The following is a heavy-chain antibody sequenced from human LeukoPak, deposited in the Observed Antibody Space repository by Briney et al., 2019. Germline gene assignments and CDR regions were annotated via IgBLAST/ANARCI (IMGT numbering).Heavy chain of an antibody. CDR3: ARDRRGAYGDYATSY. D-gene: IGHD4-17*01. V-gene: IGHV1-18*01. J-gene: IGHJ4*02. CDR1: GYTFTNYG. CDR2: ISGYNGNT. Sequence: GASVKVSCKASGYTFTNYGISWVRQAPGQGLEWMGWISGYNGNTNYAQKFQGRVTMTRDTSISTAYMELSRLRSDDTAVYYCARDRRGAYGDYATSYWGQGTLVTVSS.